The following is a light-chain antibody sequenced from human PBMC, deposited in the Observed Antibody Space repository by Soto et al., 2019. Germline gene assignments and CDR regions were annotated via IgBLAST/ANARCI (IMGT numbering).Light chain of an antibody. CDR3: QQTSSTPT. J-gene: IGKJ4*01. Sequence: DIQMTQSPSSVSASVGDRVTITCRASQTISNYLNWYQQKPGKAPKLLIYAASSLQSGVPSRFSGSGSGTDFTLTISNLQPEDFATYYCQQTSSTPTFGGGTKVDIK. CDR2: AAS. CDR1: QTISNY. V-gene: IGKV1-39*01.